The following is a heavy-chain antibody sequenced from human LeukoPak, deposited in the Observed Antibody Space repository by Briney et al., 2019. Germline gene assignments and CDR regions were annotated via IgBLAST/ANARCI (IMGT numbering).Heavy chain of an antibody. D-gene: IGHD5-12*01. J-gene: IGHJ4*02. CDR1: GYTFTGYY. Sequence: ASVKVSCQASGYTFTGYYMHWVRQAPGQGLEWMGWINPNSGGTNYAQKFQGRVTMTRDTSISTAYMELSRLRSDDTAVYYCARPDSGFDLVPFDYWGQGTLVTLSS. CDR2: INPNSGGT. V-gene: IGHV1-2*02. CDR3: ARPDSGFDLVPFDY.